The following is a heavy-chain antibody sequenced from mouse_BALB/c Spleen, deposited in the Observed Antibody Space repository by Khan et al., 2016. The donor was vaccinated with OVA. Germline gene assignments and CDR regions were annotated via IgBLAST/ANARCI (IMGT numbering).Heavy chain of an antibody. D-gene: IGHD1-2*01. CDR1: GYTVTDYV. Sequence: QVQLQQSGPELVKPGASVTMSCKASGYTVTDYVISWVHQRTGQGLEWIGEIYPGSGTTYYNERFQDKATLTADQSSNTAYMQLSSLTSEDSAVYFCARGYDGAWFAYWGQGTLVTVSA. CDR3: ARGYDGAWFAY. J-gene: IGHJ3*01. CDR2: IYPGSGTT. V-gene: IGHV1-81*01.